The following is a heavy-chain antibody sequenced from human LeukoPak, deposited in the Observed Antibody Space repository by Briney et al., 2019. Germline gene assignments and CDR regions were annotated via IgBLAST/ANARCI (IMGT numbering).Heavy chain of an antibody. V-gene: IGHV1-2*02. CDR3: ARGPLIVATISAGLVFDY. CDR2: INPNSGGT. J-gene: IGHJ4*02. CDR1: GYTFTGYY. Sequence: ASVKVSCKASGYTFTGYYMHWVRQAPGQGLEWMGWINPNSGGTNYAQKFQGRVTMTRDTSISTAYMELSRLRSDDTAVYYCARGPLIVATISAGLVFDYWGQGTLVTVSS. D-gene: IGHD5-12*01.